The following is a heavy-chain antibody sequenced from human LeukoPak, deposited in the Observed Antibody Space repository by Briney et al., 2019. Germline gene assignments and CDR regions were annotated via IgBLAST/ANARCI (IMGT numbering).Heavy chain of an antibody. CDR3: ARSMIGEWSYHFSYSY. V-gene: IGHV1-24*01. D-gene: IGHD2/OR15-2a*01. CDR1: GYTLTELS. CDR2: FDPEDGET. J-gene: IGHJ4*02. Sequence: ASVKVSCKVFGYTLTELSMHWVRQAPGKGLEWMGGFDPEDGETIYAQKFQGRVTMTEDTSTNTAYMELSSLRSDDTAVYYCARSMIGEWSYHFSYSYWGQGTLVTVSS.